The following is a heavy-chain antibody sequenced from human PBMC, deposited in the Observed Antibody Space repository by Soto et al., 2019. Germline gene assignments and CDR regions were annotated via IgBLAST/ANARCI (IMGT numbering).Heavy chain of an antibody. Sequence: SETLSLTCTVSGGSISSYYWSWIRQPPGKGLEWIGYIYYSGSTNYNPSLKSRVTISVGTSKNQFSLKLSSVTAADTAVYYCARYNYDFWSGYYAPGWFDPWGQGTLVTVSS. CDR2: IYYSGST. CDR1: GGSISSYY. J-gene: IGHJ5*02. CDR3: ARYNYDFWSGYYAPGWFDP. D-gene: IGHD3-3*01. V-gene: IGHV4-59*01.